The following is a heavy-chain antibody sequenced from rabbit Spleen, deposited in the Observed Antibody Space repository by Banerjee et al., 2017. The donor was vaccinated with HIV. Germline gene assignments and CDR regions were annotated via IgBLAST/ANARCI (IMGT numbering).Heavy chain of an antibody. J-gene: IGHJ4*01. D-gene: IGHD4-1*01. CDR2: IDPVFGTT. CDR3: ARDLAGVIGWNFYL. CDR1: GFDFSSYG. V-gene: IGHV1S7*01. Sequence: QQLVESGGGLIKPGASLKLSCKASGFDFSSYGVSWVRQAPGKGLEWIGYIDPVFGTTVYASWVNGRFTISSHNAQNTLYLQLNSLAAADTATYFCARDLAGVIGWNFYLWGPGTLVTVS.